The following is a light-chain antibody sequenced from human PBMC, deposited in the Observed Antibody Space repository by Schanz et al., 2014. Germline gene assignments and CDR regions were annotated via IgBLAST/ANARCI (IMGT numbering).Light chain of an antibody. CDR3: QQYNNWPPEAIT. V-gene: IGKV4-1*01. CDR2: WAS. Sequence: DIVMTQSPDSLAVSLGERATINCKSSQSVLYSSNNKNYLAWYQQKPGQPPKLLIHWASTRESGVPDRFSGSGSGTDFTLTISSLQSEDFAVYYCQQYNNWPPEAITFGQGTRLEIK. CDR1: QSVLYSSNNKNY. J-gene: IGKJ5*01.